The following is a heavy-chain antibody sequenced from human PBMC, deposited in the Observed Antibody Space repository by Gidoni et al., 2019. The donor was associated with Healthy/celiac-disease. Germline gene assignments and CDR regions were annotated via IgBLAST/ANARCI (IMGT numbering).Heavy chain of an antibody. CDR1: GGSISSSSYY. V-gene: IGHV4-39*01. J-gene: IGHJ5*02. Sequence: QLQLQESGPGLVKPSETLSLTCTVSGGSISSSSYYWGWIRQPPGKGLEWIGRIHYSGSTYYNPSLKSRVTISVDTSKNQFSLKLSSVTAADTAVYYCARRRLRGWFDPWGQGTLVTVSS. D-gene: IGHD4-17*01. CDR2: IHYSGST. CDR3: ARRRLRGWFDP.